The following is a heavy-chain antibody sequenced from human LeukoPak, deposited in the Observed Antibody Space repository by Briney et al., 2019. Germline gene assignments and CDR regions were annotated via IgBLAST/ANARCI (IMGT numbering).Heavy chain of an antibody. CDR1: GFTFSSYA. V-gene: IGHV3-23*01. D-gene: IGHD2-8*01. CDR3: AKAKTWYYFDY. J-gene: IGHJ4*02. CDR2: ISGSGGST. Sequence: GGSLRLSCAASGFTFSSYAMCWVRQAPGKGLEWVSAISGSGGSTYYADSVKGRFTISRDNSKNTLYLQMNSLRAEDTAVYYWAKAKTWYYFDYWGQGTLVTVSS.